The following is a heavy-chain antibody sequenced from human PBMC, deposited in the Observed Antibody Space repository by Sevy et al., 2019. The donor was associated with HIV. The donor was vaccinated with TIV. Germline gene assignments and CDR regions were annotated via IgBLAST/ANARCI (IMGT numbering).Heavy chain of an antibody. CDR2: LSYDGSKD. V-gene: IGHV3-30*02. Sequence: GGSLRLSCAASGFRFSSYGMNWVRQAPGKGLEWVAFLSYDGSKDEYAASVKGRFTISRDNSKNTLYVEMNSLRAEDTAVYHCTKDMVTFGGIIANSPGGFDIWGQGTMVTVSS. CDR1: GFRFSSYG. J-gene: IGHJ3*02. CDR3: TKDMVTFGGIIANSPGGFDI. D-gene: IGHD3-16*02.